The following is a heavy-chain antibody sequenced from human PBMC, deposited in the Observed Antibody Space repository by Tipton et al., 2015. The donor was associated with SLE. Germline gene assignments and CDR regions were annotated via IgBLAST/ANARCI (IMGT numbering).Heavy chain of an antibody. J-gene: IGHJ5*02. CDR3: ARDYSSSRGNWLDP. CDR1: GFTFKDYG. D-gene: IGHD6-13*01. Sequence: SLRLSCAASGFTFKDYGMHWVRQAPGKELEWVARIWYDGTHKDYADSVKGRFTISRDNSKNTLSLQISSLRVEDTAVYFCARDYSSSRGNWLDPWGQGTLVTVSS. V-gene: IGHV3-33*01. CDR2: IWYDGTHK.